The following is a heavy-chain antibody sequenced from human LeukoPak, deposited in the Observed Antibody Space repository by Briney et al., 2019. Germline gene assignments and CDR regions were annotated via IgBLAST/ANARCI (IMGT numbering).Heavy chain of an antibody. D-gene: IGHD6-13*01. CDR1: GYTFTGYY. CDR3: ARTLYSSNWSFSDY. J-gene: IGHJ4*02. Sequence: ASVKVSCKASGYTFTGYYMHWVRQAPGQGLEWMGWINPNSGGTNYAQKFQGRVTMTRDTSISTAYMELSRLRSDDTAVYYCARTLYSSNWSFSDYWGQGTLVTVSS. V-gene: IGHV1-2*02. CDR2: INPNSGGT.